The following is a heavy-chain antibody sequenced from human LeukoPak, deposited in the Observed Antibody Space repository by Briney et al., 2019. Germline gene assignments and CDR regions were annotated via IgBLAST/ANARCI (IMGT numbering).Heavy chain of an antibody. CDR1: GFTFSSYS. CDR3: ARGGLDVLLWFGESR. D-gene: IGHD3-10*01. Sequence: GGSLRLSCAASGFTFSSYSMNWVRQAPGKGLGWVSSISSSSSYIYYADSVKGRFTISRDNAKNSLYLQRNSLRAEDTAVYYCARGGLDVLLWFGESRWGQGTLVTVSS. V-gene: IGHV3-21*01. J-gene: IGHJ4*02. CDR2: ISSSSSYI.